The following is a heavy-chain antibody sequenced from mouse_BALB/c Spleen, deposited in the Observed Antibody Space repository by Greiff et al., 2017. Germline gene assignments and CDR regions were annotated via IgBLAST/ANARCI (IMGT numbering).Heavy chain of an antibody. CDR2: INPSTGYT. J-gene: IGHJ2*01. V-gene: IGHV1-7*01. CDR3: ARYSYGSSIDY. CDR1: GYTFTSYW. D-gene: IGHD1-1*01. Sequence: QVQLQQSGAELAKPGASVKMSCKASGYTFTSYWMHWVKQRPGQGLEWIGYINPSTGYTEYNQKFKGKATLTADKSSSTAYLQLSSMTSEDSAVYYCARYSYGSSIDYWGQGTTLTVSS.